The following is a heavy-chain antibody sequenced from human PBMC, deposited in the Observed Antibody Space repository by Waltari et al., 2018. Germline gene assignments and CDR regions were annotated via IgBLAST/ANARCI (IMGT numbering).Heavy chain of an antibody. J-gene: IGHJ4*02. Sequence: EVRLVESGGDLVQPGGSLRLSCVASGFTFDRYWMGWVRQAPGKGRGWGGSTRPDDISKYYVDSVKGRFTISRDNAKNSLYLQMSSRRAEDTAVYYCARVYSPTHHFEYGGQGTLVTVSS. CDR1: GFTFDRYW. V-gene: IGHV3-7*01. D-gene: IGHD2-15*01. CDR2: TRPDDISK. CDR3: ARVYSPTHHFEY.